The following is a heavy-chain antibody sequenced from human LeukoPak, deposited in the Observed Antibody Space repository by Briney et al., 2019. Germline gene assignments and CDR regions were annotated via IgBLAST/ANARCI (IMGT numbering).Heavy chain of an antibody. V-gene: IGHV3-11*04. CDR1: GFTFSDYY. CDR3: ARDGYCTNGVCYNDAFDI. Sequence: GGSLRLSCAASGFTFSDYYMSWIRQAPGKGLEWVSYISSSGGTIYYADSVKGRFTISRDNAKNSLYLQMNSLRAEDTAVYYCARDGYCTNGVCYNDAFDIWGQGTMVTVSS. CDR2: ISSSGGTI. J-gene: IGHJ3*02. D-gene: IGHD2-8*01.